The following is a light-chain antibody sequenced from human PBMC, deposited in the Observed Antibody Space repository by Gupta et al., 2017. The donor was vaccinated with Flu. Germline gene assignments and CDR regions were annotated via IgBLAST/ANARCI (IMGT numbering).Light chain of an antibody. CDR2: DAS. CDR3: QQRSNLWT. J-gene: IGKJ1*01. V-gene: IGKV3-11*01. Sequence: EIVLTQSPATLSLSPGERATLSCRASQSVSSYLAWYQQKPGQAPRLLIYDASNRATGSPDRFSGSGYGTDFTLTISSREPEDFAVYYCQQRSNLWTFGQGTKVEIK. CDR1: QSVSSY.